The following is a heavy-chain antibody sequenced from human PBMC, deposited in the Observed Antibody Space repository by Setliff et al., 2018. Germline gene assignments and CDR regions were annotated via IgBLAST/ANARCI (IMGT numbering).Heavy chain of an antibody. CDR2: INPNSGGT. CDR1: GYTLTGYY. V-gene: IGHV1-2*04. CDR3: ARDRDSSGYPYYFDY. J-gene: IGHJ4*02. D-gene: IGHD3-22*01. Sequence: GASVKVSCKASGYTLTGYYTHWVRQAPGQGLEWMGWINPNSGGTNYAQKFQGWVTMTRDTSISTAYMELSRLRSDDTAVYYCARDRDSSGYPYYFDYWGQGTLVTVSS.